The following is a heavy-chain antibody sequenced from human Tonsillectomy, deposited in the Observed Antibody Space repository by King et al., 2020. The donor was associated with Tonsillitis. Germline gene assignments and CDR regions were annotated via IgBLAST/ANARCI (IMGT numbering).Heavy chain of an antibody. CDR3: ARGGKSAYGMDV. CDR1: GYGFTDYY. Sequence: GQLVQSGAEVKKPGASVKVSCKASGYGFTDYYMHWVRQAPGQGLEWMGWVNSNSGGRNYAQKFQGRVTLTRDASISTASMELRSLRSDDTAVYYCARGGKSAYGMDVWGQGTTVTVS. J-gene: IGHJ6*02. V-gene: IGHV1-2*02. D-gene: IGHD3-16*01. CDR2: VNSNSGGR.